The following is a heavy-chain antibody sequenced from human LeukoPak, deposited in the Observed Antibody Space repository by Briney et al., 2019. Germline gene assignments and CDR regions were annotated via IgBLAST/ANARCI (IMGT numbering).Heavy chain of an antibody. Sequence: SQTLSLTCTVSGGSISSGGYYWSWIRQPPGKGLEWIGYIYYSGSTNYNPSLKSRVTISVDTSKNQFSLKLSSVTAADTAVYYCARHPRATMVRTGPFDYWGQGTLVTVSS. CDR3: ARHPRATMVRTGPFDY. V-gene: IGHV4-61*08. CDR1: GGSISSGGYY. D-gene: IGHD3-10*01. J-gene: IGHJ4*02. CDR2: IYYSGST.